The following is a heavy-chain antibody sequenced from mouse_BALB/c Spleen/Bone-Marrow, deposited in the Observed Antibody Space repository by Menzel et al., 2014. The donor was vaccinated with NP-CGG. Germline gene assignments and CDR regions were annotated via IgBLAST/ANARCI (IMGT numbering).Heavy chain of an antibody. CDR2: INPSIGYT. V-gene: IGHV1-4*02. D-gene: IGHD1-1*01. Sequence: QVQLQQSAAELARPGASVKLSCKASGYIFTSYTIQWIKQRPGQGLEWIGYINPSIGYTEYNQKFKDKTTLTADTSSSTTYMQLSRLTSEDSAVYCCAREGTYYACFDYWGQGTTLTVSS. J-gene: IGHJ2*01. CDR3: AREGTYYACFDY. CDR1: GYIFTSYT.